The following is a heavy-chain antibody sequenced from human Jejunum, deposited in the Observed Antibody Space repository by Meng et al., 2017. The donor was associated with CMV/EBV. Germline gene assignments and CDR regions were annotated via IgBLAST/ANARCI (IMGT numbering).Heavy chain of an antibody. CDR3: AREGTQLWPPNWFLDL. D-gene: IGHD5-18*01. Sequence: NTAWMSWVRQAPGKGLEWVGRIKSKTEGERTDYAAPVKDRFTISRDDLENTLYLQMNSLRAEDTAVYYCAREGTQLWPPNWFLDLWGRGTLVTVSS. V-gene: IGHV3-15*01. CDR2: IKSKTEGERT. CDR1: NTAW. J-gene: IGHJ2*01.